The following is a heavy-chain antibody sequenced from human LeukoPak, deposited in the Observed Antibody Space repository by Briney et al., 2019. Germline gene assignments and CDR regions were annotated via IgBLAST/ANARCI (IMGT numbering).Heavy chain of an antibody. CDR1: GGSISSSSHY. Sequence: PSETLSLTCTVSGGSISSSSHYWGWIRQPPGKGLEWIGNIYYSGSTSYNPSLKSRVTISVDTSKNQLSLRLSSVTAADTAVYYCARYSSSQGWFDPWGQGTLVTVSS. D-gene: IGHD2-2*01. J-gene: IGHJ5*02. V-gene: IGHV4-39*01. CDR2: IYYSGST. CDR3: ARYSSSQGWFDP.